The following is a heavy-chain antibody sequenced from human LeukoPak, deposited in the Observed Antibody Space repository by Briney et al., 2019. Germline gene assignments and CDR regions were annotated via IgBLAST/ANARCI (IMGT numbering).Heavy chain of an antibody. Sequence: PSETLSLTCTVSGGSISTFYWSWIRQPPGKGLEWIGYVHYSGSTSYNPSLQSRVTMSVDTSKNQFSLKLSSATAADTAMYYCARGSSTYARLFDSWGQGTLVTVSS. CDR3: ARGSSTYARLFDS. J-gene: IGHJ4*02. CDR2: VHYSGST. D-gene: IGHD2-2*01. CDR1: GGSISTFY. V-gene: IGHV4-59*12.